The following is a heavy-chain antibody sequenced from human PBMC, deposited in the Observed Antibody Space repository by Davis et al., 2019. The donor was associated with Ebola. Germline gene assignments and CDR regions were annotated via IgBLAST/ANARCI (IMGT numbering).Heavy chain of an antibody. CDR1: GGSISSSNW. CDR2: IYHSGST. Sequence: MPSETLSLTCAVSGGSISSSNWWSWVRQPPGKGLEWIGEIYHSGSTNYNPSLKSRVTISVDKSKNQFSLKLSSVTAADTAVYYCARLSGSYSWYFDLWGRGTLVTVSS. CDR3: ARLSGSYSWYFDL. D-gene: IGHD1-26*01. V-gene: IGHV4-4*02. J-gene: IGHJ2*01.